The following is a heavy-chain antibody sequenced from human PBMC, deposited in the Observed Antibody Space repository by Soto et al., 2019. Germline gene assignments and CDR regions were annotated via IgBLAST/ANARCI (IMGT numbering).Heavy chain of an antibody. CDR3: ARILHYDPQGQGMDV. V-gene: IGHV2-70*01. CDR1: GFSLSTSGMC. CDR2: IDWDDDK. J-gene: IGHJ6*02. Sequence: SGPTLVNPTQTLTLTCTFSGFSLSTSGMCVSWIRQPPGKALEWLALIDWDDDKYYSTSLKTRLTISKDTSKNQVVLTMTNMDPVDTATYYCARILHYDPQGQGMDVWGQGTTVTVSS. D-gene: IGHD3-3*01.